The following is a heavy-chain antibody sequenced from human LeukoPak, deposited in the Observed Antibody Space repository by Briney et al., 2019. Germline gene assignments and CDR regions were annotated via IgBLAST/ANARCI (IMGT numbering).Heavy chain of an antibody. CDR3: TRGYCTNGVCYTPFDY. Sequence: GGSLRLSCTASGFTFGDYAMSCVRQAPGKGLEWVGFIRSKAYGGTTDYAASVKGRFTISRDDSKSIAYLQMNSLKTEDTAVYYCTRGYCTNGVCYTPFDYGAQGTLVTVSS. CDR1: GFTFGDYA. J-gene: IGHJ4*02. D-gene: IGHD2-8*01. V-gene: IGHV3-49*04. CDR2: IRSKAYGGTT.